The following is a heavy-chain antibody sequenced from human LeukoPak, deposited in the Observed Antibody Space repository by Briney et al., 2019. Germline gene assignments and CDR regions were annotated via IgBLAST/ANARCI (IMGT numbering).Heavy chain of an antibody. V-gene: IGHV1-46*01. Sequence: ASVKVSCKASGYTFTSYYMHWVRRAPGQGLEWMGIINPSGGSTSYAQKFQGRVTMTRDTSTSTVYMELSSLRSEDTAVYYCARDIKGSGSYYNVPNYYYYGMDVWGQGTTVTVSS. D-gene: IGHD3-10*01. J-gene: IGHJ6*02. CDR3: ARDIKGSGSYYNVPNYYYYGMDV. CDR1: GYTFTSYY. CDR2: INPSGGST.